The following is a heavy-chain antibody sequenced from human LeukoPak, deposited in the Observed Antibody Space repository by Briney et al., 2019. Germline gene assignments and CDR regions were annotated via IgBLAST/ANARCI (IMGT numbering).Heavy chain of an antibody. CDR1: GFTFSSYG. CDR2: ISGSGGST. V-gene: IGHV3-23*01. Sequence: GGSLRLSCAASGFTFSSYGMTWVRQAPGKGLEWVSAISGSGGSTYYAGSVKGRFTISRDNSKNTLYLQMNSLRADDTAVYYCAKSHHVTAIDYWGQGTLVTVSS. CDR3: AKSHHVTAIDY. J-gene: IGHJ4*02. D-gene: IGHD2-21*02.